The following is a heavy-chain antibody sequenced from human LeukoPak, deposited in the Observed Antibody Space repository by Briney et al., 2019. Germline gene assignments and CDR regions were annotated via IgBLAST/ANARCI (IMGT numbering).Heavy chain of an antibody. Sequence: GGSLRLSCAASGFTVSSNYMSWVRQAPGKGLEWVSVIYSGGSTYYADSVKGLFTISRDNSKNTLYLQMNSLRAEDTAVYYCARGRDLYDSSGYYSETTTYYYYYYMDVWGKGTTVTVSS. CDR1: GFTVSSNY. CDR2: IYSGGST. D-gene: IGHD3-22*01. CDR3: ARGRDLYDSSGYYSETTTYYYYYYMDV. V-gene: IGHV3-53*01. J-gene: IGHJ6*03.